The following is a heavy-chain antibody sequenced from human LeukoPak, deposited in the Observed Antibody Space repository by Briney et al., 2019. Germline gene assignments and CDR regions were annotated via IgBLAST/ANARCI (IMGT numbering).Heavy chain of an antibody. D-gene: IGHD5-18*01. CDR3: ARDRAGTAMPMISYYYYYMDV. Sequence: PSETLSLTCAVYGGSFSGYYWSWIRQPPGKGLEWIGEINHSGSTNYNPSLKSRITISVDTSKNQFSLKLSSVTAADTAVYYCARDRAGTAMPMISYYYYYMDVWGKGTTVTVSS. CDR2: INHSGST. V-gene: IGHV4-34*01. J-gene: IGHJ6*03. CDR1: GGSFSGYY.